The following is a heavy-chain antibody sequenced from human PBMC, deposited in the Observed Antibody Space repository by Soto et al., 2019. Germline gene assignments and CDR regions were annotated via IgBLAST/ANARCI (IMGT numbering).Heavy chain of an antibody. Sequence: QVQLVQSGAEVKKPGASVKVSCKASGYTFTSYGISWVRQAPGQGLEWMGWISAYNGNTNYAQKLQGRVTMTTDTPPSMAYMEVRSLRSDDTAVYYCAREMGSGWPDYWGQGTLVTVSS. D-gene: IGHD6-19*01. CDR2: ISAYNGNT. J-gene: IGHJ4*02. V-gene: IGHV1-18*01. CDR1: GYTFTSYG. CDR3: AREMGSGWPDY.